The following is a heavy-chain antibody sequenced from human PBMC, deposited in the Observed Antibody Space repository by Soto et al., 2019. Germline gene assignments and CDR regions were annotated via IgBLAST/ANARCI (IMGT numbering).Heavy chain of an antibody. CDR2: IYYSGST. V-gene: IGHV4-59*08. CDR1: GGSISSYY. CDR3: ARHDYIWGSYRKDQYYFEY. D-gene: IGHD3-16*02. J-gene: IGHJ4*02. Sequence: PSGTLSLTCTVSGGSISSYYWSWIRQPPGKGLEWIGYIYYSGSTNYNPSLKSRVTISVDTSKNQFSLKLSSVTAADTAVYYCARHDYIWGSYRKDQYYFEYWGQGTLVPVSS.